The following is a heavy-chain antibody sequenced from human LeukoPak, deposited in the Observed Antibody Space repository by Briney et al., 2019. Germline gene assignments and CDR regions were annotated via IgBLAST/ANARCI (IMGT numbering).Heavy chain of an antibody. J-gene: IGHJ4*02. V-gene: IGHV3-21*01. CDR1: GFTFSSYS. CDR3: ARGLWELPYYFDY. CDR2: ISSSSSYI. D-gene: IGHD1-26*01. Sequence: GGSLRLSCAASGFTFSSYSMNWVRQAPGKGLECVSSISSSSSYIYYADSVKGRFTISRDNAKNSLYLQMNSLRAEDTAVYYCARGLWELPYYFDYWGQGTLVTVSS.